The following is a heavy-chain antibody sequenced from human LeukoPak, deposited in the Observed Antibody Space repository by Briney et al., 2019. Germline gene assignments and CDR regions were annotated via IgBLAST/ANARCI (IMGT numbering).Heavy chain of an antibody. Sequence: GGSLKLSCAASGFTFSGSDMHWVRQASGKGLEWVGRIRSKVDSYATAYTASVKGRFTISRDDSKNTLYLQVDSLRVEDTAMYYCARRYCSGPTCQASPIDYWGQGTLVTVSS. CDR2: IRSKVDSYAT. D-gene: IGHD2-2*01. J-gene: IGHJ4*02. CDR1: GFTFSGSD. CDR3: ARRYCSGPTCQASPIDY. V-gene: IGHV3-73*01.